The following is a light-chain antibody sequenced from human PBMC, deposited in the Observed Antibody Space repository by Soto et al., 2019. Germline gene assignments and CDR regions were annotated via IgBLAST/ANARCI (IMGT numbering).Light chain of an antibody. CDR1: QSVSSY. J-gene: IGKJ2*01. CDR3: HQRINWPYT. CDR2: DAS. V-gene: IGKV3-11*01. Sequence: EIVLTQSPATLSLSPGERATLSCRASQSVSSYLICYQQKPGQAPRLLIYDASNRATGIPARFSGSGSGTDFSLTISSLEPEDFAVYYCHQRINWPYTFGQGTKLEIK.